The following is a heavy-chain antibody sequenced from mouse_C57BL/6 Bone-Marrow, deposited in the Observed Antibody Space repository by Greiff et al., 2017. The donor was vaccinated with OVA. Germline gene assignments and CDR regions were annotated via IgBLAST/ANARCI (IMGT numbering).Heavy chain of an antibody. V-gene: IGHV1-50*01. J-gene: IGHJ2*01. Sequence: QVQLQQPGAELVKPGASVKLSCKASGYTFTSYWMQWVKQRPGQGLEWIGEIDPSDSYTNYNQKLKGEATLTVDKSSSTAYMQLSILTSEDSAVYYCAREGGYYVDYWGQGTTLTVSS. CDR1: GYTFTSYW. CDR2: IDPSDSYT. CDR3: AREGGYYVDY. D-gene: IGHD1-1*02.